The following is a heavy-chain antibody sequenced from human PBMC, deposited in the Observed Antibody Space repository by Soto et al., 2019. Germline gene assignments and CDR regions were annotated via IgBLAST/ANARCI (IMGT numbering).Heavy chain of an antibody. CDR3: ARSGYSYGPNPLLY. CDR1: GGSISSGGYY. J-gene: IGHJ4*02. D-gene: IGHD5-18*01. Sequence: QVQLQESGPGLVKPSQTLSLTCTVSGGSISSGGYYWSWIRQHPGKGLEWIGYIYYSGSTYYNPSLMSQVTISVDTSKNQFSLKLSSVTAAATAVYYCARSGYSYGPNPLLYWGQGTLVTVSS. V-gene: IGHV4-31*01. CDR2: IYYSGST.